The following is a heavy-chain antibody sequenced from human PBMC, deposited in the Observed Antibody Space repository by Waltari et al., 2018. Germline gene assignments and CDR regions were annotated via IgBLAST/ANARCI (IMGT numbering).Heavy chain of an antibody. CDR3: TLSATRG. CDR1: GFTFSVPA. J-gene: IGHJ4*02. CDR2: IRSKANSYAT. Sequence: EVQLVESGGGLVQPGGSLELACAASGFTFSVPAMHWVRQASGKGLEWVGRIRSKANSYATAYAASVKGRFTISRDDSKNTAYLQMNSLKTEDTAVYYCTLSATRGWGQGTLVTVSS. V-gene: IGHV3-73*02.